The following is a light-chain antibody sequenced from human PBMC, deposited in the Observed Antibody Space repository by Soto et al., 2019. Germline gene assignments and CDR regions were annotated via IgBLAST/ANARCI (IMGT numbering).Light chain of an antibody. Sequence: AIQMTQSPSSLSASLGDRVTITCRASQGIRSELGWYQQKPGKAPNLLIYTASTLQSGVPSRFSGSGSCTDFTLTISRLQPEDFATYYCIQDYNYPLTCGGGTRVEIK. V-gene: IGKV1-6*01. CDR3: IQDYNYPLT. J-gene: IGKJ4*01. CDR1: QGIRSE. CDR2: TAS.